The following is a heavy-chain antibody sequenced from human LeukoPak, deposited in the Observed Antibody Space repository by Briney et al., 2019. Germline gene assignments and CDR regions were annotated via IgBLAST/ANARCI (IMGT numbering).Heavy chain of an antibody. J-gene: IGHJ4*02. D-gene: IGHD5-18*01. CDR1: GGSISSYY. V-gene: IGHV4-4*07. CDR3: ASDMTSGYSYGFQDY. Sequence: KPSETLSLTCTVSGGSISSYYWSWIRQPAGKGLEWIGRIYTSGSTNYNPSLKSRVTMSVDTSKNQFSLKLSSVTAADTAVYYCASDMTSGYSYGFQDYWGQGTLVTVSS. CDR2: IYTSGST.